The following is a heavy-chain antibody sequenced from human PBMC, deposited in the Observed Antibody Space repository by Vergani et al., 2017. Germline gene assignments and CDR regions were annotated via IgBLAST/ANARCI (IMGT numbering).Heavy chain of an antibody. CDR2: INPSGGTT. D-gene: IGHD3-9*01. CDR1: GYAFNNYY. J-gene: IGHJ4*02. V-gene: IGHV1-46*03. CDR3: ATGVLTGYFYFNY. Sequence: QVQLVQSGAEVKKPGASVKVSCKASGYAFNNYYLHWVRQASGQRLEWLGLINPSGGTTSYAQKFKGRVTMTRDTSTNTVYMELSSLRSEDPAVYYCATGVLTGYFYFNYWCQGTLVTVSS.